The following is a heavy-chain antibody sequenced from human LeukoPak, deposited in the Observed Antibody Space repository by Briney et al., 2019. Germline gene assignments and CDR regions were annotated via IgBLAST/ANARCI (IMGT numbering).Heavy chain of an antibody. Sequence: GGSLRLSCAASGFTFSDYYMSWIRQAPGKGLEWVSYISSSGSTIYYADSVKGRFTISRDNAKNSLYLQMNSLRAEDMAVYYCAKAPAATPNWFDPWGQGTLVTVSS. CDR1: GFTFSDYY. J-gene: IGHJ5*02. V-gene: IGHV3-11*01. CDR3: AKAPAATPNWFDP. D-gene: IGHD2-2*01. CDR2: ISSSGSTI.